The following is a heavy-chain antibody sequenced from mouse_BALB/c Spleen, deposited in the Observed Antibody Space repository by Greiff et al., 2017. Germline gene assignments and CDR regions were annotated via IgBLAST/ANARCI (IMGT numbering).Heavy chain of an antibody. J-gene: IGHJ3*01. D-gene: IGHD2-3*01. CDR2: ISYSGST. Sequence: EVKLVESGPSLVKLSQTLSLTCSVTGDSITSGYWNWIRNFPGNKLEYMGYISYSGSTYYNPSLKSRISITRDTSKNQYYLQLNSVTTEDTATYYCARYYDRGFAYWGQGTLVTVAA. CDR3: ARYYDRGFAY. CDR1: GDSITSGY. V-gene: IGHV3-8*02.